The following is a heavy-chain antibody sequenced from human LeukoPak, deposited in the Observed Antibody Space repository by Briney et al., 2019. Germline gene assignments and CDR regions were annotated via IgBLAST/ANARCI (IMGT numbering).Heavy chain of an antibody. CDR3: ARGGSYSWHYYYMDV. D-gene: IGHD1-26*01. CDR1: GGSISSGGYY. V-gene: IGHV4-30-2*01. J-gene: IGHJ6*03. Sequence: PSQTLSLTCTVSGGSISSGGYYWSWIRQPPGKGLEWIGYIYHSGSTYYNPSLKSRVTISVDRSKNQFSLKLSSVTAAGTAVYYCARGGSYSWHYYYMDVWGKGTTVTVSS. CDR2: IYHSGST.